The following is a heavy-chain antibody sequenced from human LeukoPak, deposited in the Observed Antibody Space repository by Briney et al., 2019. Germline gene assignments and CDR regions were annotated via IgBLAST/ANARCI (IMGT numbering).Heavy chain of an antibody. CDR3: ARDLWLLGYCSGGSCYSGYFDY. V-gene: IGHV3-48*02. CDR2: ISSSSSTI. Sequence: GGSLRLSCTASEFTFSSYEMNWVRQAPGKGLEWVSYISSSSSTIYYADSVKGRFTISRDNAKNSLYLQMNSLRDEDTAVYYCARDLWLLGYCSGGSCYSGYFDYWGQGTLVTVSS. D-gene: IGHD2-15*01. J-gene: IGHJ4*02. CDR1: EFTFSSYE.